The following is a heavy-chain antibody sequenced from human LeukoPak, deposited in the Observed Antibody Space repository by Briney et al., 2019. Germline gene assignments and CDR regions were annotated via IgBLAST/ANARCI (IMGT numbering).Heavy chain of an antibody. CDR1: GGSFSGYY. D-gene: IGHD1-14*01. J-gene: IGHJ6*03. Sequence: SETLSLTCAVYGGSFSGYYWSWIRQPPGKGLVWIGEINHSGSTNYNPSLKSRVTISVDTSKNQFSLKLSSVTAADTAMYYCARXGIRNRHYYYYMDVWGKGTTVTVSS. CDR3: ARXGIRNRHYYYYMDV. CDR2: INHSGST. V-gene: IGHV4-34*01.